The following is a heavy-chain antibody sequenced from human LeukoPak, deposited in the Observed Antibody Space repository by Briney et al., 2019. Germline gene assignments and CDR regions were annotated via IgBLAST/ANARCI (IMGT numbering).Heavy chain of an antibody. CDR3: TRVEETATTAAIIRKYSYYYYYMDV. Sequence: GSLRLSCAASGFTFSTYRMSWVRQAPGKGLERVANIKQDGSEKHYVDSVKGRFTISRDNAKNSLYLQMSSLRAEDTAVYYCTRVEETATTAAIIRKYSYYYYYMDVWGKGNTVTVSS. CDR1: GFTFSTYR. CDR2: IKQDGSEK. V-gene: IGHV3-7*01. J-gene: IGHJ6*03. D-gene: IGHD4-11*01.